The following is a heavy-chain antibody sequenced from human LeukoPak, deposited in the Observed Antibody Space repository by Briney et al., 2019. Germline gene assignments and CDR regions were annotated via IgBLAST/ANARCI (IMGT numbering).Heavy chain of an antibody. CDR2: ISSSSSTI. Sequence: GGSLRLSCAASGFTFSSYGMTWVRQAPGKGLEWVSYISSSSSTIYYADSVKGRFTISRDNSKNTLYLQMNTLRAEDTAVYYCAKGVKHIVVVTAQHYFDYWGRGTLVTVSS. D-gene: IGHD2-21*02. CDR3: AKGVKHIVVVTAQHYFDY. CDR1: GFTFSSYG. V-gene: IGHV3-48*01. J-gene: IGHJ4*02.